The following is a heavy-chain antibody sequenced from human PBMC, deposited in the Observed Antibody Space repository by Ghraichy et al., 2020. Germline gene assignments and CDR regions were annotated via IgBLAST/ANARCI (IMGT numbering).Heavy chain of an antibody. CDR3: ATLRGVVAARNNWFDP. V-gene: IGHV3-33*08. D-gene: IGHD2-15*01. Sequence: GGSLRLSCAASGFTFSSYGMHWVRQAPGKGLEWVAVIWYDGSNKYYTDSVKGRFTISRDNSKNTLYLQMNSLRAEDTAVYYCATLRGVVAARNNWFDPWGQGTLVTVSS. J-gene: IGHJ5*02. CDR2: IWYDGSNK. CDR1: GFTFSSYG.